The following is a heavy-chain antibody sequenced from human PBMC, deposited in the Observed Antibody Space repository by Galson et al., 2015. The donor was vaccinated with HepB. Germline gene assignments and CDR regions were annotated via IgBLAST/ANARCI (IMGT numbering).Heavy chain of an antibody. V-gene: IGHV1-8*01. CDR3: ARRSMNDAFDI. D-gene: IGHD2-8*01. Sequence: SVKVSCKASGYTFSSYEINWVRQAPGQWLEWMGWMNPHSGNSGHAQRFQGRVTMTINTSIKTVYMELSSLRSDDTAVYYCARRSMNDAFDIWGPGTMVTVSS. CDR1: GYTFSSYE. J-gene: IGHJ3*02. CDR2: MNPHSGNS.